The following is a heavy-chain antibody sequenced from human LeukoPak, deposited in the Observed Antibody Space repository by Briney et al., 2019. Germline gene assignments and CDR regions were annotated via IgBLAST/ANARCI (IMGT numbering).Heavy chain of an antibody. V-gene: IGHV4-38-2*02. D-gene: IGHD6-13*01. Sequence: SQTLSLTCTVSGGSISSYYWGWIRQPPGKGLEWIGSFYHSGSTYYTPSLKSRVTISVDTSKNQFSLKLSSVTAADTAVYYCARGFSDSWYGFDYWGQGTLVTVSS. CDR3: ARGFSDSWYGFDY. CDR1: GGSISSYY. J-gene: IGHJ4*02. CDR2: FYHSGST.